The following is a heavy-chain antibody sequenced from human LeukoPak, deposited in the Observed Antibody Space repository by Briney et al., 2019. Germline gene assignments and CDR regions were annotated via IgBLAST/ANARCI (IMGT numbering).Heavy chain of an antibody. V-gene: IGHV1-18*01. J-gene: IGHJ4*02. D-gene: IGHD6-19*01. CDR3: ARKSAQRYSSGVEDY. CDR1: AYTFNSYG. CDR2: ISAYNGNT. Sequence: ASVKVSCKASAYTFNSYGISWVRQAPGQGLEWMGWISAYNGNTNYAQKLQGRVTMTTDTSTSTAYMELRSLRSDDTAVYYCARKSAQRYSSGVEDYWGQGTLVTVSS.